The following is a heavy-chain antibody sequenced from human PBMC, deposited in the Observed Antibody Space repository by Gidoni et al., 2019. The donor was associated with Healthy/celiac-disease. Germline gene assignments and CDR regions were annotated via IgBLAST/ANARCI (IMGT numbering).Heavy chain of an antibody. V-gene: IGHV1-3*01. CDR3: ASVNPLRYKGYYYGMDV. CDR1: GYTFTSYA. Sequence: QVQLVQSGAEVKKPGASVTVSCKASGYTFTSYAMHWVRQAPGQRLEWMGWINAGNGNTKYSQKFQGRVTITRDTSASTAYMELSSLRSEDTAVYYWASVNPLRYKGYYYGMDVWGQGTTVTVSS. D-gene: IGHD5-18*01. J-gene: IGHJ6*02. CDR2: INAGNGNT.